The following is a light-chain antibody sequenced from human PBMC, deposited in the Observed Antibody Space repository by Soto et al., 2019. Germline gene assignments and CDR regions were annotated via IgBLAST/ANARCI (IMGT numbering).Light chain of an antibody. CDR3: CSRGASFNWV. V-gene: IGLV2-11*01. CDR1: SSDVGAYNV. CDR2: YVS. Sequence: QSALTQPRSVSGSPGQSVTISCTGTSSDVGAYNVVSWYQQRPGEAPKLIIYYVSQRPSGVPVRFSASKSGNTASLTISGLQADDEADYYCCSRGASFNWVFGGGTKVIVL. J-gene: IGLJ3*02.